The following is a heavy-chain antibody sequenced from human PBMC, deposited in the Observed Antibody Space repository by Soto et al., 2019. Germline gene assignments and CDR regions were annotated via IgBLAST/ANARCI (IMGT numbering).Heavy chain of an antibody. CDR2: IYYSGST. V-gene: IGHV4-39*01. D-gene: IGHD3-9*01. J-gene: IGHJ5*02. CDR1: GGSISSSSYY. Sequence: PSETLSLTCTVSGGSISSSSYYWGRLRQPPGKGREWIGSIYYSGSTYYNPSLKSRVTISVDTSKNQFSLKLSSVTAADTAVYYCARGPPVLRYFDWSNWFDPWGQGTLVTVSS. CDR3: ARGPPVLRYFDWSNWFDP.